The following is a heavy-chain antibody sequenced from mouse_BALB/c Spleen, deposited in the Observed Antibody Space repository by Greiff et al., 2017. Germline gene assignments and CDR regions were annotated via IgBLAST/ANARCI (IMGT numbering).Heavy chain of an antibody. Sequence: VKVVESGPGLVAPSQSLSITCTVSGFSLTSYGVHWVRQPPGKGLEWLGVIWAGGSTNYNSALMSRLSISKDNSKSQVFLKMNSLQTDDTAMYYCARDRGTTATAWFAYWGQGTLVTVSA. D-gene: IGHD1-2*01. CDR1: GFSLTSYG. J-gene: IGHJ3*01. CDR3: ARDRGTTATAWFAY. CDR2: IWAGGST. V-gene: IGHV2-9*02.